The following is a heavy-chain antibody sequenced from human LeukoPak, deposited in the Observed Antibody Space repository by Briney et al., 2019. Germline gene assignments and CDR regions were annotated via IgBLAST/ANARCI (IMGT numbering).Heavy chain of an antibody. V-gene: IGHV1-2*02. CDR3: ARVGYYDFWSGYYTAYYYYYYMDV. Sequence: ASVKVSCKASGHTFTGYYMHWVRQAPGQGLEWMGWINPNSGGTNYAQKFQGRVTMTRDTSISTAYMELSRLRSDDTAVYYCARVGYYDFWSGYYTAYYYYYYMDVWGKGTTVTVSS. D-gene: IGHD3-3*01. J-gene: IGHJ6*03. CDR1: GHTFTGYY. CDR2: INPNSGGT.